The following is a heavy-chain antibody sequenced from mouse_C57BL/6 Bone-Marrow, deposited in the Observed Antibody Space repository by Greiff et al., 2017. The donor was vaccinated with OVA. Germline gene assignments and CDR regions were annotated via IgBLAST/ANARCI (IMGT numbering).Heavy chain of an antibody. CDR2: IDPENGDT. V-gene: IGHV14-4*01. J-gene: IGHJ4*01. CDR1: GFNIKDDY. CDR3: TFYDFMDY. Sequence: EVQLVESGAELVRPGASVKLSCTASGFNIKDDYMHWVKQRPEQGLEWIGWIDPENGDTEYASKFQGKATITADTSSNTAYLQLSSLTSEDTAVYYCTFYDFMDYWGQGTSVTVSS. D-gene: IGHD2-4*01.